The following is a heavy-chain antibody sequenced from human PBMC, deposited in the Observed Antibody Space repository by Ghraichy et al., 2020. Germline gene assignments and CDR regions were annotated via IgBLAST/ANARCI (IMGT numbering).Heavy chain of an antibody. CDR2: ISGSGGST. J-gene: IGHJ6*02. V-gene: IGHV3-23*01. CDR1: GFTFSNYA. D-gene: IGHD6-13*01. Sequence: GGSLRLSCAASGFTFSNYAMTWVRQAPGKGLEWVSTISGSGGSTYYADSVKGRFTISRDKSKNTLYLQMNSLRVEDTAVYYCAKDREEAAHLFHYYYGMDVWGQGTTVTVSS. CDR3: AKDREEAAHLFHYYYGMDV.